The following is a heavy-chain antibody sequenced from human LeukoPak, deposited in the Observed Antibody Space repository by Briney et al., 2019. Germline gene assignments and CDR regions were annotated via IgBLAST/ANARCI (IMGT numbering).Heavy chain of an antibody. CDR3: AREGGFFRPLDY. V-gene: IGHV4-4*02. J-gene: IGHJ4*02. D-gene: IGHD3-3*01. CDR2: VHLDGRT. CDR1: GGSVTSTNW. Sequence: SETLSLTCGVSGGSVTSTNWWTWVRQPPGKGLEWIGEVHLDGRTNYNPSLESRLTMSVDLSENHISLKLTSVTAADTAVYYCAREGGFFRPLDYSGQGTLVTVSS.